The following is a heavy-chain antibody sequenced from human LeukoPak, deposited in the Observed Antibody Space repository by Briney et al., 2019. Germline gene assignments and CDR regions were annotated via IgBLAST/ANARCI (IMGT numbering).Heavy chain of an antibody. D-gene: IGHD3-16*01. CDR1: GYSISRSHY. Sequence: SETLALTCGVTGYSISRSHYRASIRQPPGKGLEWIGTIYHTGSTYYTPSLGSRVTISVDTSKNEFSLNLNSVTAADTAVYYCARAGSMITSDVDDSGQGALVTVSS. V-gene: IGHV4-38-2*01. CDR3: ARAGSMITSDVDD. J-gene: IGHJ4*02. CDR2: IYHTGST.